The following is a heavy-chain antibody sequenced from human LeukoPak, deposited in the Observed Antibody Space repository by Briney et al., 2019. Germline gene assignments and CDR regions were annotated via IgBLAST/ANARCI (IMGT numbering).Heavy chain of an antibody. V-gene: IGHV4-30-2*01. CDR2: IYHSGST. CDR1: GGSISSGGYS. Sequence: SETLSLTCAVSGGSISSGGYSWSWIRQPPGKGLEWIRYIYHSGSTYYNPSLKSRVTISVDRSKNQFSLKLSSVTAADTAVYYCARDGGDYYDSSGYYSKAFDLWGQGTMVTVSS. D-gene: IGHD3-22*01. J-gene: IGHJ3*01. CDR3: ARDGGDYYDSSGYYSKAFDL.